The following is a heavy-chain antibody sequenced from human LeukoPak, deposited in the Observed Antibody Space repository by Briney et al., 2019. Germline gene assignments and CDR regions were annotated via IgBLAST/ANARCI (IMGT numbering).Heavy chain of an antibody. CDR2: IYPGDSDT. Sequence: AGESLKISCKGSGDSFTSYWIVWVRQMPGKGLGSMRIIYPGDSDTRYSPSFQGQVTISADKSISTAYLQWSSLKASDTAMYYCARPQRGGGAVTRAFDIWGQGTVVTVSS. CDR3: ARPQRGGGAVTRAFDI. V-gene: IGHV5-51*01. D-gene: IGHD4-17*01. CDR1: GDSFTSYW. J-gene: IGHJ3*02.